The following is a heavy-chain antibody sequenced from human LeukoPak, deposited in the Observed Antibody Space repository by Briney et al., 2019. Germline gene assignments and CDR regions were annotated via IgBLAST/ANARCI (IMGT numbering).Heavy chain of an antibody. J-gene: IGHJ5*02. CDR1: GCSISSFD. Sequence: SETLSLTCTVSGCSISSFDWIWIRQPPGKGLEWMGSIYHSGSTYYYPALKRRGTISVETSKKHFSLMLRSGTAADTAVVYCGRGNWNEGNNWFDPWGQGTLVP. CDR3: GRGNWNEGNNWFDP. CDR2: IYHSGST. D-gene: IGHD1-20*01. V-gene: IGHV4-38-2*02.